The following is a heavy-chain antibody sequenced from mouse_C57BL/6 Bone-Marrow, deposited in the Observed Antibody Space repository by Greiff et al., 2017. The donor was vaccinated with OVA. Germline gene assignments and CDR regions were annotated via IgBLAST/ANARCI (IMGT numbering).Heavy chain of an antibody. V-gene: IGHV1-15*01. Sequence: QVQLQQSGAELVRPGASVTLSCKASGYTFTDYEMHWVKQTPVHGLEWIGAIDPETGGTAYNQKFKGKAILTADKSSSTAYMELRSLTSEDSAVYYCTRGYSNYCAMDYWDQGTAVTVSA. J-gene: IGHJ4*01. CDR1: GYTFTDYE. CDR2: IDPETGGT. D-gene: IGHD2-5*01. CDR3: TRGYSNYCAMDY.